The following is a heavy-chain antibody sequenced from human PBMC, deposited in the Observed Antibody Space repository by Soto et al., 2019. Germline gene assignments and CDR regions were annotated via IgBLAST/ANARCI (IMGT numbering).Heavy chain of an antibody. CDR3: ARSPHYGGNSQFVY. CDR1: GGSISSSSYY. CDR2: IYYSGST. J-gene: IGHJ4*02. V-gene: IGHV4-39*01. Sequence: PSETLSLTCTVSGGSISSSSYYWGWIRQPPGKGLEWIGSIYYSGSTYYNPSLKSRVTISVDTSKNQFSLKLSSVTAADTAVYYCARSPHYGGNSQFVYWGQGTLVTVSS. D-gene: IGHD4-17*01.